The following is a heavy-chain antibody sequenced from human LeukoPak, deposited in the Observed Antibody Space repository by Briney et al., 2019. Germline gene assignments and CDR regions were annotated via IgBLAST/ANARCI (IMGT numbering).Heavy chain of an antibody. Sequence: GRSLRLSCAASGFTFSSYAMHWVRQAPGKGLEWVAVISYDGSNKYYADSVKGRFTISRDNSKNTLYLQMNSLRAEDTAVYYCARDMYYYGSGSYSVFDYWGQGTLVTVSS. CDR1: GFTFSSYA. CDR2: ISYDGSNK. V-gene: IGHV3-30*04. D-gene: IGHD3-10*01. CDR3: ARDMYYYGSGSYSVFDY. J-gene: IGHJ4*02.